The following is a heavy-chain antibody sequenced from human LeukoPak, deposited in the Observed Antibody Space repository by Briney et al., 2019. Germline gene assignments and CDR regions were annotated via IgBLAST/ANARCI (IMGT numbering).Heavy chain of an antibody. CDR3: ATLNGGSYNWFDP. D-gene: IGHD1-26*01. Sequence: PSETLSLTCAVYGGSFSGYYWSWIRQPPGKGLEWIGEINHSGSTNYNPSLKSRVTIPVDTSKNQFSLKLSSVTAADTSVYYCATLNGGSYNWFDPWGQGSLVTASS. V-gene: IGHV4-34*01. CDR2: INHSGST. CDR1: GGSFSGYY. J-gene: IGHJ5*02.